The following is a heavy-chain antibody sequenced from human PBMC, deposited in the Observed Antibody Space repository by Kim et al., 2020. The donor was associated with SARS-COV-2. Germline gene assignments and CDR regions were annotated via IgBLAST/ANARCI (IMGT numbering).Heavy chain of an antibody. Sequence: NPYLKRRVTISVAASKNQFSLKLSSVTAADTAVYYCARGSSSGWSAGPDYWGQGTLVTVSS. D-gene: IGHD6-19*01. CDR3: ARGSSSGWSAGPDY. J-gene: IGHJ4*02. V-gene: IGHV4-31*02.